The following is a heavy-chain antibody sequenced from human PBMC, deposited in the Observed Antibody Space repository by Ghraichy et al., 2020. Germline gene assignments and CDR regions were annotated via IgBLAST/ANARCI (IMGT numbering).Heavy chain of an antibody. Sequence: GGSLRLSCAASGFTFSSYAMHWVRQAPGKGLEWVAVISYDGIYTYFADSVKGRFTISRDNSKNTLYLQMNSLRPDDTAVYYCTRDAYCGGDCYFHWYFDRWGRGTLVTVSS. J-gene: IGHJ2*01. CDR1: GFTFSSYA. D-gene: IGHD2-21*02. V-gene: IGHV3-30*04. CDR3: TRDAYCGGDCYFHWYFDR. CDR2: ISYDGIYT.